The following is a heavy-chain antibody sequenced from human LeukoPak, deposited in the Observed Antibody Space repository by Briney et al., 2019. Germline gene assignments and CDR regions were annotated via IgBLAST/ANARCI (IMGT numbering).Heavy chain of an antibody. V-gene: IGHV1-8*03. D-gene: IGHD4-17*01. CDR3: ARRAGEYSHPYDY. CDR1: GYTFTTYD. J-gene: IGHJ4*02. CDR2: MNPNSGNT. Sequence: ASVKVSCKASGYTFTTYDINWVRQATGQGLEWMGWMNPNSGNTGYAQKFQGRVTITRNTSISTAYMELNSLRSEDTAVYYCARRAGEYSHPYDYWGQGTLVTVSS.